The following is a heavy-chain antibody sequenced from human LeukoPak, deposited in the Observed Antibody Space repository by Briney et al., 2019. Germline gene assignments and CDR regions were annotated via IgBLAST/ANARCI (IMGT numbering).Heavy chain of an antibody. J-gene: IGHJ4*02. Sequence: ASVKVSCKASGYTFTGFYMHWVRQAPGQWLELMGRINPNSGGTNYAQKFQGRVTMTRDTSISTAYMELSRLRSDDTAVYYCARDSGSYYTGDYWGQGTLVTVSS. CDR1: GYTFTGFY. CDR3: ARDSGSYYTGDY. D-gene: IGHD1-26*01. V-gene: IGHV1-2*06. CDR2: INPNSGGT.